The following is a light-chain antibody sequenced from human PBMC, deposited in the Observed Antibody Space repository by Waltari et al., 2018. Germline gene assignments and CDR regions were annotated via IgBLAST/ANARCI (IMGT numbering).Light chain of an antibody. CDR2: ENN. CDR1: SSNIGNNY. CDR3: GTWDTSLRTV. V-gene: IGLV1-51*02. Sequence: QSVLTQPPSVSAAPGQKVTISCSGSSSNIGNNYVSWYQHLPGTAPKLLIYENNKRPPGIPYPFSGSKSGTSATLAITGLQTGDEADYYFGTWDTSLRTVFGGGTKVTVL. J-gene: IGLJ2*01.